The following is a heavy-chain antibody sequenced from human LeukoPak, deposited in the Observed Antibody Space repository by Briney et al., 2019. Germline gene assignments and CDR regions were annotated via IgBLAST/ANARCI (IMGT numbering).Heavy chain of an antibody. CDR1: GYTFTGYY. CDR3: ARDCGGDCYSKAYGMDV. Sequence: ASVKVSCKASGYTFTGYYMHWVRQAPGQGLEWMGWINPNSGGTNYAQKFQGWVTMTRDTSISTAYMELSRLRSDDTAVYYCARDCGGDCYSKAYGMDVWGQGTTVTVSS. CDR2: INPNSGGT. V-gene: IGHV1-2*04. D-gene: IGHD2-21*02. J-gene: IGHJ6*02.